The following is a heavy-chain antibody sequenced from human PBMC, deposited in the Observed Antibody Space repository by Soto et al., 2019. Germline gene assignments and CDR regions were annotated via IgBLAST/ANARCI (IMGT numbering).Heavy chain of an antibody. CDR1: GGSISSGGYY. J-gene: IGHJ4*02. D-gene: IGHD3-10*01. V-gene: IGHV4-31*03. CDR2: IYYSGST. CDR3: ARVVKMVGGFIILDS. Sequence: PSETLSLTCTVSGGSISSGGYYWSWIRQHPGKGPEWIGYIYYSGSTYYNPSLKSRVTISVDTSKNQFSLKLSSVTAADTAVYYCARVVKMVGGFIILDSWGQGTLVTVSS.